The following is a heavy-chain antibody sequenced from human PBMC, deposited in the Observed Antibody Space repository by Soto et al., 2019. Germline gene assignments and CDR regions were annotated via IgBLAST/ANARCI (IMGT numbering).Heavy chain of an antibody. J-gene: IGHJ6*03. Sequence: SXTLSLTCTVSGDSVRNQYWSWIRRPPGRGLEWIGYIYRSGSTKYNPSLKSRLTISVDTSKNQFSLKLSSVTAADTAVYYCARTLAYGHMDVWGKGTTVTVSS. V-gene: IGHV4-4*09. CDR2: IYRSGST. CDR1: GDSVRNQY. D-gene: IGHD3-16*01. CDR3: ARTLAYGHMDV.